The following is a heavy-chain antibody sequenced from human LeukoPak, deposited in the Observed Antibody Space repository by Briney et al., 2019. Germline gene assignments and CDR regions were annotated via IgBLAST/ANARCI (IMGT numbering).Heavy chain of an antibody. D-gene: IGHD4-17*01. CDR1: GLTFSSYA. CDR3: AKDPNGDYIGAFDI. Sequence: GGSLRLSCAASGLTFSSYAMMWLRQAPGKGLEWVSAITGSGGWALYADSVKGRFTISRDNSKNTLYLQMSSLRAEDTAVYYCAKDPNGDYIGAFDIWGQGTMVTVSS. V-gene: IGHV3-23*01. J-gene: IGHJ3*02. CDR2: ITGSGGWA.